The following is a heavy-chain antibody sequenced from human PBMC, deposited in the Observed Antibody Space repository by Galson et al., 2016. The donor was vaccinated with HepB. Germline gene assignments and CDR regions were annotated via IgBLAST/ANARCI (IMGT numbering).Heavy chain of an antibody. V-gene: IGHV3-74*01. CDR2: ILRDERF. D-gene: IGHD5-12*01. CDR1: GLTFSNYW. J-gene: IGHJ4*02. Sequence: GSLRLSCAMSGLTFSNYWMHWVRQAPGKGLVWVSRILRDERFYADSVKGRFTISTDNAKNTVYLQMNSLRAEDTAVYYCVGDRISWHWGQGTLVTVSS. CDR3: VGDRISWH.